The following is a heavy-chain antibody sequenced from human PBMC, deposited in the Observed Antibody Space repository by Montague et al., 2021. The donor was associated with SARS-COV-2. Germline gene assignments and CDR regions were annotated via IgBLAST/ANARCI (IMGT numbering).Heavy chain of an antibody. D-gene: IGHD3-16*01. CDR3: AKASGGFGVYYGMDV. V-gene: IGHV3-23*03. CDR1: GFTFSSYA. Sequence: SLRLSCAASGFTFSSYAMSWVRQAPGKGLEWVSVIYSGGSSTYYADSVKGRFTISRDNSKNTLYLQMNSLRAEDTAVYYCAKASGGFGVYYGMDVWGQGTTGTVSS. CDR2: IYSGGSST. J-gene: IGHJ6*02.